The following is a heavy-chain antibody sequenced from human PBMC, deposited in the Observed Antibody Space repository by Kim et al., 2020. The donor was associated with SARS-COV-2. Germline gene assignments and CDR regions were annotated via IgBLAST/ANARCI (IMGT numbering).Heavy chain of an antibody. V-gene: IGHV5-51*01. CDR1: GYTFIRYW. D-gene: IGHD6-13*01. CDR2: IYPGESET. Sequence: GESLKISCKASGYTFIRYWIGWVRQVSGKGQEWMGFIYPGESETRYNPTFEGHVTISVDKSISTAYLQWTRLKASDSAMYHCARRAIDEEAAGSDIWGQG. J-gene: IGHJ4*02. CDR3: ARRAIDEEAAGSDI.